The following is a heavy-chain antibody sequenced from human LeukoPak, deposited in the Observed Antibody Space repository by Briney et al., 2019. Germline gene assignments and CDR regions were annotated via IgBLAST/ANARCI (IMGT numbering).Heavy chain of an antibody. Sequence: GESLKISFKGSGYSFTSYWIGWVRPMPGKGLEWMGIIYPGDSDTRYSPSFQGQVSISADKSISTAYLQWSSLKASDTAMYYCARQYSSSWYWFDPWGQGALVTVSS. V-gene: IGHV5-51*01. CDR2: IYPGDSDT. D-gene: IGHD6-13*01. CDR1: GYSFTSYW. J-gene: IGHJ5*02. CDR3: ARQYSSSWYWFDP.